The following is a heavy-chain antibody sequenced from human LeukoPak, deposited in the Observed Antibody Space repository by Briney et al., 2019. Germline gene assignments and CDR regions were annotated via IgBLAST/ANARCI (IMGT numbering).Heavy chain of an antibody. Sequence: ASVKVSCKASGYTFTSYYMHWVRQAPGQGLEWMGIINPSGGSTSYAQKFQGRVTMTRDTSTSTVYMELSSLRSEDTAVYYCARAGNSSPLGNWFDPWGQGTLVTVSS. CDR1: GYTFTSYY. CDR2: INPSGGST. J-gene: IGHJ5*02. V-gene: IGHV1-46*01. D-gene: IGHD6-13*01. CDR3: ARAGNSSPLGNWFDP.